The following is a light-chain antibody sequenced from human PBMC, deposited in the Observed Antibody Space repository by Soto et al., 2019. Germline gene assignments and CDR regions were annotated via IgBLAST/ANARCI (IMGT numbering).Light chain of an antibody. CDR2: EVT. CDR3: SSYTSSNTYV. Sequence: QSALTQPASVSGPPGQSITISCTGTSSDVGGYNYVSWYQQHPGKATKLMIYEVTNRPSGVSNRFSGSKSGNTASLTISGLQAEDEADYYCSSYTSSNTYVFGTGTKLTVL. J-gene: IGLJ1*01. CDR1: SSDVGGYNY. V-gene: IGLV2-14*01.